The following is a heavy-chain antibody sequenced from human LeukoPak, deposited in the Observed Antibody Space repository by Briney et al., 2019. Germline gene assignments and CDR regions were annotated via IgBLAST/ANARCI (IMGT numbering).Heavy chain of an antibody. CDR2: INHRGSS. J-gene: IGHJ6*03. D-gene: IGHD6-13*01. CDR1: GGSFSGYY. V-gene: IGHV4-34*01. Sequence: SETLSLTCAVYGGSFSGYYWSWIRQPPGKGPEWIGEINHRGSSNYSPSLKSRVTISVDTSKNQFSLKLSSVTAADTAVYYCARKPPYSSTWNYYYYMDFWGKGTTVTVSS. CDR3: ARKPPYSSTWNYYYYMDF.